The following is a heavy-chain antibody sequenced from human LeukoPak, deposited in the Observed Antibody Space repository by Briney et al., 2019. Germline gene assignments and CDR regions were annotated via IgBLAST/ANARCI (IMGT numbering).Heavy chain of an antibody. V-gene: IGHV4-34*01. Sequence: SETLSLTCAVYGGSLSGYYWSWIRQPPGKGLEWIGEINYSGSTNYNPSLKSRVTISVDTSKNQFSLKLSSVTTADTAVYYCARGYYYDSSGYYYNWFDPWGQGTLVTVSS. D-gene: IGHD3-22*01. CDR1: GGSLSGYY. CDR3: ARGYYYDSSGYYYNWFDP. CDR2: INYSGST. J-gene: IGHJ5*02.